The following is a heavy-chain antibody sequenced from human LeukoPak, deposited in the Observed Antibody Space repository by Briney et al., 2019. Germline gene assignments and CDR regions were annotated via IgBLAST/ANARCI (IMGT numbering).Heavy chain of an antibody. CDR2: INHSGST. V-gene: IGHV4-34*01. D-gene: IGHD3-16*01. CDR1: GGSFSGYY. Sequence: SETLSLTCAVYGGSFSGYYWSWTRQPPGKGLEWIGEINHSGSTNYNPSLKSRVTISVDTSKNQFSLRLNSVTAADTAVYYCARGKRQDGYVYTRRFTYSFDYWGQGTLVTVSS. CDR3: ARGKRQDGYVYTRRFTYSFDY. J-gene: IGHJ4*02.